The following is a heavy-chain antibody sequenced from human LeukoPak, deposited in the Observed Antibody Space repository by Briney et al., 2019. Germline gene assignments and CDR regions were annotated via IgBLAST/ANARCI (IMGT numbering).Heavy chain of an antibody. J-gene: IGHJ5*02. Sequence: PPASVKVSCKASGGTFSSYAISWVRQAPGQGLKWMGRIIPIFGTANYAQKFQGRVTITTDESTSTAYMELSSLRSEDTAVYYCARGGGNWFDPWGQGTLVTVSS. CDR3: ARGGGNWFDP. CDR2: IIPIFGTA. V-gene: IGHV1-69*05. D-gene: IGHD3-16*01. CDR1: GGTFSSYA.